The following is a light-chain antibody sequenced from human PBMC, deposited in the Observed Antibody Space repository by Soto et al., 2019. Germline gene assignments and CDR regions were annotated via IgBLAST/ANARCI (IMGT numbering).Light chain of an antibody. J-gene: IGLJ2*01. Sequence: QSALTQPASVSGSPGQSITISCTGTSSDVGSYNLVSWYQQHPGKAPKLMIYEGSKRPSGVSNRFSGCKSGSTASLTISGLQAEDEAEYYFCSYAGMPVVFGGGTKVTVL. CDR3: CSYAGMPVV. CDR1: SSDVGSYNL. V-gene: IGLV2-23*01. CDR2: EGS.